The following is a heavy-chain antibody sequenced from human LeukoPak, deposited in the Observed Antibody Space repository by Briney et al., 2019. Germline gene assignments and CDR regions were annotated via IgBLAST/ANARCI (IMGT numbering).Heavy chain of an antibody. CDR1: GGSMSSYY. V-gene: IGHV4-59*08. CDR3: ARGARAGYNLEPFDY. J-gene: IGHJ4*02. CDR2: IYYSGST. D-gene: IGHD5-24*01. Sequence: SETLSLTCTVSGGSMSSYYWSWIRQPPGKGLEWIGYIYYSGSTKYNPSLKSRVTISVDTSKNQFSLKVSSVTAADTAVYYCARGARAGYNLEPFDYWGQGTLVTVSS.